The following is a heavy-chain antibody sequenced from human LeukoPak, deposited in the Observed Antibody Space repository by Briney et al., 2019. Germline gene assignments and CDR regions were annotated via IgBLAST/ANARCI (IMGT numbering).Heavy chain of an antibody. D-gene: IGHD3-3*01. J-gene: IGHJ6*02. Sequence: PSETLSLTCTVSGGSLSSSSYYWGWIRQPPGKGLEWIGSIYYSGSTYYNPSLKSRVTMSVDTSKNQFSLKLSSVTAADTAVYYCARTMMYYDFWSGYYTGGRYYYYYYGMDVWGQGTTVTVSS. CDR1: GGSLSSSSYY. CDR2: IYYSGST. CDR3: ARTMMYYDFWSGYYTGGRYYYYYYGMDV. V-gene: IGHV4-39*07.